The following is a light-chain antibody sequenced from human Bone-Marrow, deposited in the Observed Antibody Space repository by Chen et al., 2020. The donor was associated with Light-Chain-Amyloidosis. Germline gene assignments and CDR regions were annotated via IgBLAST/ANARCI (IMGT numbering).Light chain of an antibody. J-gene: IGLJ1*01. CDR3: SSYTITNTLV. CDR2: EVT. V-gene: IGLV2-14*01. CDR1: SSDVGGDNH. Sequence: SALTQPASVSGFPGQPITISCTGTSSDVGGDNHVSWYQQHPDKAPKLMIYEVTNRPSWGPDRFSGSKSDNTASLTISGLQTEDEADYFCSSYTITNTLVFGSGTRVTVL.